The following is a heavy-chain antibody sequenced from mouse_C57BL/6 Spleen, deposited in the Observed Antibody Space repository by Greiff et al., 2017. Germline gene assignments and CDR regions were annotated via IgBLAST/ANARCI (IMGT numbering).Heavy chain of an antibody. V-gene: IGHV1-61*01. CDR2: IYPSDSET. CDR3: ARRIYYAMDY. J-gene: IGHJ4*01. Sequence: QVQLKQPGAELVRPGSSVKLSCKASGYTFTSYWMDWVKQRPGQGLEWIGNIYPSDSETHYNQKFKDKATLTVDKSSSTSYLQLSSLTSEDSAVYYCARRIYYAMDYWGQGTSVTVSS. CDR1: GYTFTSYW.